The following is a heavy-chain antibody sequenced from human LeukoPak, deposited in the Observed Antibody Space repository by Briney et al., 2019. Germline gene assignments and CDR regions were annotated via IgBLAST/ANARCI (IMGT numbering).Heavy chain of an antibody. CDR2: INPNSGGT. CDR3: ARDLYDSSGYPCGDY. CDR1: GYTFTGYY. J-gene: IGHJ4*02. Sequence: ASVKVSCKASGYTFTGYYMHWVRQAPGQGLEWMGWINPNSGGTNYAQKFQGWVTMTRDTSISTAYMELSRLRSDDTAVYYCARDLYDSSGYPCGDYWGQGTLVTVSS. D-gene: IGHD3-22*01. V-gene: IGHV1-2*04.